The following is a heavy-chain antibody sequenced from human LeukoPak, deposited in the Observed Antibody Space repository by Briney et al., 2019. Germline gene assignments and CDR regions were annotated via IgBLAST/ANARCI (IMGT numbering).Heavy chain of an antibody. CDR2: IIPILGIA. J-gene: IGHJ6*02. V-gene: IGHV1-69*04. Sequence: GASVKVSCKASGGTFTSYAISWVRQAPGQGLEWMGRIIPILGIANYAQKFQGRVTITADKSTSTAYMELSSLRSEDTAVYYCARDRAVRGSGSYYNGNYYYYGMDVWGQGTTVTVSS. D-gene: IGHD3-10*01. CDR3: ARDRAVRGSGSYYNGNYYYYGMDV. CDR1: GGTFTSYA.